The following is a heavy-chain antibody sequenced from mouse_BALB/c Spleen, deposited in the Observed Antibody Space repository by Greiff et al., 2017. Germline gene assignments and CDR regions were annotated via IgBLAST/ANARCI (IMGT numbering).Heavy chain of an antibody. D-gene: IGHD3-1*01. J-gene: IGHJ3*01. CDR1: GYSITSDYA. Sequence: EVQRVESGPGLVKPSQSLSLTCTVTGYSITSDYAWNWIRQFPGNKLEWMGYISYSGSTSYNPSLKSRISITRDTSKNQFFLQLNSVTTEDTATYYCARQLGLSWFAYWGQGTLVTVSA. CDR3: ARQLGLSWFAY. CDR2: ISYSGST. V-gene: IGHV3-2*02.